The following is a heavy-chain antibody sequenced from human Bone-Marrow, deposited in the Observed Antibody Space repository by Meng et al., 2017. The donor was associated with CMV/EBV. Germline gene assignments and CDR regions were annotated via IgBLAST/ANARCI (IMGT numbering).Heavy chain of an antibody. V-gene: IGHV4-34*01. CDR2: INHSGRT. D-gene: IGHD3-16*01. Sequence: ACYGGSFSGYYWSWSRQPPGKGLEWIREINHSGRTNYNPSLKSRVTISVETSKNQFSLKLSSVTAADPAVYYCARVSFGGGWFDPWGQGTLVTVSS. CDR1: GGSFSGYY. CDR3: ARVSFGGGWFDP. J-gene: IGHJ5*02.